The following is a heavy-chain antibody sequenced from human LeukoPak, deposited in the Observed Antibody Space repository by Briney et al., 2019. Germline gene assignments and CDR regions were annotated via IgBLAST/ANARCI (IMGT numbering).Heavy chain of an antibody. J-gene: IGHJ6*02. D-gene: IGHD3-10*01. Sequence: GGSLRPSCAASGFTFSSYAMSWVRQAPGKGLEWVSAISDSGGSTYHADSVKGRFTISRDNSKNTLYLQMNSLRAEDTAVYYCARFNYYYYGMDVWGQGTTVTVSS. V-gene: IGHV3-23*01. CDR2: ISDSGGST. CDR1: GFTFSSYA. CDR3: ARFNYYYYGMDV.